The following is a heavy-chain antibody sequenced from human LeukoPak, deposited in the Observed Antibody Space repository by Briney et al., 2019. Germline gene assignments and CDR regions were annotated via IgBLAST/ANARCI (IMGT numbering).Heavy chain of an antibody. V-gene: IGHV4-34*01. CDR1: GGSFSGYY. D-gene: IGHD2-2*01. Sequence: SETLSLTCAVYGGSFSGYYWSWIRQPPGKGPEWIGEINHSGSTNYNPSLKSRVTISVDTSKNQFSLKLSSVTAADTAVYYCARGGYCSSTSCPNWFDPWGQGTLVTVSS. J-gene: IGHJ5*02. CDR3: ARGGYCSSTSCPNWFDP. CDR2: INHSGST.